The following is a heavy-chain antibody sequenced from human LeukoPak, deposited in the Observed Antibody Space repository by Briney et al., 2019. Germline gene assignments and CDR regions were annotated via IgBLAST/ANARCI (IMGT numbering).Heavy chain of an antibody. J-gene: IGHJ4*02. V-gene: IGHV3-30*18. CDR1: GFTVSPYD. D-gene: IGHD3-22*01. Sequence: GRSLRLSCAASGFTVSPYDMHWVRQAPGKGLEWVAVISSDGSNKYYADSVRGRFTISRDNSKNTLYLQMNSLRAEDTAVYYCAKGKYYDSSGYYLGLFDYWGQGTLVTVSS. CDR3: AKGKYYDSSGYYLGLFDY. CDR2: ISSDGSNK.